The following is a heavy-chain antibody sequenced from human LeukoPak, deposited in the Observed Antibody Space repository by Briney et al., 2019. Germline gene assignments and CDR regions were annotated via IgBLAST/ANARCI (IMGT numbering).Heavy chain of an antibody. J-gene: IGHJ6*03. CDR3: AKEYRDSSSWYYYYYMDV. Sequence: PGGSLRLSCAASGFTFDDYAMHWVRQAPGKGLEWVSLISGDGGSTYYADSVKGRFTISRDNSKNSLYLQMNSLRTEDTALYYCAKEYRDSSSWYYYYYMDVWGKGTTVTVSS. CDR2: ISGDGGST. V-gene: IGHV3-43*02. CDR1: GFTFDDYA. D-gene: IGHD6-13*01.